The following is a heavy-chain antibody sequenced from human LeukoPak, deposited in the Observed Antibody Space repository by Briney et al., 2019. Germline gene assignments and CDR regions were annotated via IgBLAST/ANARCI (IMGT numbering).Heavy chain of an antibody. CDR1: GYTFTSYD. V-gene: IGHV1-8*01. J-gene: IGHJ6*02. Sequence: ASVKVSCKASGYTFTSYDINWVRQATGQGLEWMGWMNPNSGNKGHAQRFQGRVTMTSNSSISTAYMELSSLRSEDTAVYYCARGGAGYYPYYFYGMDVWGQGTTVTVSS. D-gene: IGHD3-9*01. CDR3: ARGGAGYYPYYFYGMDV. CDR2: MNPNSGNK.